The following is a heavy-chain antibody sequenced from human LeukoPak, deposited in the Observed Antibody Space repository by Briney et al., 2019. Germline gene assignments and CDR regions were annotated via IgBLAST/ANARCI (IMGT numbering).Heavy chain of an antibody. CDR1: GFTFSSYS. J-gene: IGHJ6*02. V-gene: IGHV3-48*01. Sequence: GGSLRLSCAASGFTFSSYSMNWVRQAPGKGLEWVSYISSSSSTIYYADSVKGRFTISRDNAKNSLYLQMNSLRAEDTAVYYCARDGKGRFLEWSVHYYYGMDVWGQGTTVTVSS. CDR3: ARDGKGRFLEWSVHYYYGMDV. CDR2: ISSSSSTI. D-gene: IGHD3-3*01.